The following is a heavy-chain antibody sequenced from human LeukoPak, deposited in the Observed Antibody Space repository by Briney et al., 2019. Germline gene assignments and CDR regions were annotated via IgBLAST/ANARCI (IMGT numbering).Heavy chain of an antibody. J-gene: IGHJ4*02. Sequence: SETPSLTCAVSGYSISSGYYWGWIRQPPGKGLEWIGSIYHTGSTYYNPSLQSRVTISLDSPKNQFSLKLTSVTAADTAVYYCASGGTAVVMALTYYFDTWGQGTPVTVSS. V-gene: IGHV4-38-2*01. CDR3: ASGGTAVVMALTYYFDT. D-gene: IGHD3-22*01. CDR2: IYHTGST. CDR1: GYSISSGYY.